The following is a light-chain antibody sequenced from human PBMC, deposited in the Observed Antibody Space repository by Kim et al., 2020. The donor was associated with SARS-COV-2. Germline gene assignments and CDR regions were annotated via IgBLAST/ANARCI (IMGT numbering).Light chain of an antibody. CDR1: QSISSA. V-gene: IGKV1D-13*01. CDR3: ASIKNFTHM. J-gene: IGKJ4*02. Sequence: IQLTQSPSSMPASVGDRVTITCRASQSISSALAWYQQKPGTPPNLLISDASTLESGVPSRFSGTGSGTDFILTISSLQPEEFATYITASIKNFTHMFGGRS. CDR2: DAS.